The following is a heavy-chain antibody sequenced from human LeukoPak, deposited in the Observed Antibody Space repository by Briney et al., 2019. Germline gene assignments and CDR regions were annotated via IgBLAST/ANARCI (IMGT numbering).Heavy chain of an antibody. J-gene: IGHJ4*02. D-gene: IGHD6-19*01. Sequence: GGSLRLSCAASGFTFSSYAMHWVRQAPGKGLEYVSAISSNGGSTYYANSVKGRFTISRDNSKNTLYLQMGSLRAGDMAVYYCAREMSLHSSGWYAVDYWGQGTLVTVSS. CDR1: GFTFSSYA. V-gene: IGHV3-64*01. CDR3: AREMSLHSSGWYAVDY. CDR2: ISSNGGST.